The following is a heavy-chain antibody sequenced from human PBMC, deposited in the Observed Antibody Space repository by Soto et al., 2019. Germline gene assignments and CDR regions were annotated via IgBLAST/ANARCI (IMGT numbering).Heavy chain of an antibody. CDR2: IIPILGIA. Sequence: GASVKVSCKASGGTFSSYTISWVRQAPGQGLEWMGRIIPILGIANYAQKFRGRVTITADKSTSTAYMELSSLRSEDTAVYYCARDRSAYDSSGYYYFPSSWGQGTLVTVSS. J-gene: IGHJ5*02. CDR1: GGTFSSYT. CDR3: ARDRSAYDSSGYYYFPSS. D-gene: IGHD3-22*01. V-gene: IGHV1-69*04.